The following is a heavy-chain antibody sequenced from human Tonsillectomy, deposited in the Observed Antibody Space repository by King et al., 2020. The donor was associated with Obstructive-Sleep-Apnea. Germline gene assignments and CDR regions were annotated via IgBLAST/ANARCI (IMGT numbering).Heavy chain of an antibody. CDR3: AKAQYTTSWSTPFDY. V-gene: IGHV3-30*18. J-gene: IGHJ4*02. CDR1: GFAFSNYG. CDR2: ISYDGSNN. Sequence: VQLVESGGGVVQPGRSLRLSCAASGFAFSNYGMHWVRQAPGKGLEWVAVISYDGSNNYYADSVKGRFTISRDNSKNTLYLQMNSLRVEDTAVYYCAKAQYTTSWSTPFDYWGQGTLVTVSS. D-gene: IGHD6-13*01.